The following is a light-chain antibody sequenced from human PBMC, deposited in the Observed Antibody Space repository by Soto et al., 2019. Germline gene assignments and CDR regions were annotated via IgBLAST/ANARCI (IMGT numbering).Light chain of an antibody. Sequence: EIVLTQSPGTLSLSPGERTNLSCRASQSVSSSYIAWYQQKRGQAPRRLIYGASIRATGIPDRFSGSGSGTDFTLTISRLEPEDFALYYCQQYHTSPLTFGQGTKVDIK. CDR3: QQYHTSPLT. J-gene: IGKJ1*01. CDR2: GAS. V-gene: IGKV3-20*01. CDR1: QSVSSSY.